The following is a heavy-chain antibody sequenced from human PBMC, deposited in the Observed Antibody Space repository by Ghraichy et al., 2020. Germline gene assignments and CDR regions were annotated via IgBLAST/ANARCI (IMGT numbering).Heavy chain of an antibody. Sequence: GGSLRLSCAASGFTFSSCWMHWVRQTPGKGLEWVAYINQDGSEKHYVDSVKGRFTISRDNAKNSLYLQMNSLRAEDTAVYYCARNLPFDIWGQGTMVTVSS. J-gene: IGHJ3*02. CDR3: ARNLPFDI. CDR1: GFTFSSCW. V-gene: IGHV3-7*03. D-gene: IGHD1-14*01. CDR2: INQDGSEK.